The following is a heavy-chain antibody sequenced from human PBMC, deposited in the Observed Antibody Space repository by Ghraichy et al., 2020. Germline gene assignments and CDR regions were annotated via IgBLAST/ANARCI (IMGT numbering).Heavy chain of an antibody. D-gene: IGHD3-16*01. CDR1: GFSLSSYW. J-gene: IGHJ4*02. Sequence: GESLNISCADSGFSLSSYWMSWVRQAPGKGLEWVANIKQDGSEKNYVDSVKGRFTISRDNAKNSLYLQMNSLRAEDTALYYCARDGVEDYVWGSHSKNWGQGTLVTVSS. V-gene: IGHV3-7*01. CDR2: IKQDGSEK. CDR3: ARDGVEDYVWGSHSKN.